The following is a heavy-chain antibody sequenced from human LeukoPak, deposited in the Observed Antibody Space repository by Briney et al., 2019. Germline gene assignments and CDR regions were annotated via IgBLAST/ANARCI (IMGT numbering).Heavy chain of an antibody. CDR1: GGTFSSYA. CDR2: IIPIFGTA. D-gene: IGHD2-15*01. Sequence: SVKVSCKASGGTFSSYAISWVRQAPGQGLEWMGGIIPIFGTANYAQKFQGRVTITADESTSTAYMELSSLRSDDTAVYYCAREGYCSGGSCYPLPPDYWGQGTLVTVSS. CDR3: AREGYCSGGSCYPLPPDY. V-gene: IGHV1-69*13. J-gene: IGHJ4*02.